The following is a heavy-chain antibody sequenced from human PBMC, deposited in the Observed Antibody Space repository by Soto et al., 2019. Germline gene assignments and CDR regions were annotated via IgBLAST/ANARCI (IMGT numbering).Heavy chain of an antibody. CDR1: GGTVGHNG. V-gene: IGHV1-69*14. Sequence: QVQLVQSGTEVTKPGSSVQVSCKLSGGTVGHNGISWVRQVPGQGLEWLGGIIPVFGTVNYALKFLGKVSIPADKSTSKAYMEVSGLRTEDTALYYRARDGGVIGMKTILDYWGQGTLIHVSS. D-gene: IGHD3-10*01. CDR3: ARDGGVIGMKTILDY. J-gene: IGHJ4*02. CDR2: IIPVFGTV.